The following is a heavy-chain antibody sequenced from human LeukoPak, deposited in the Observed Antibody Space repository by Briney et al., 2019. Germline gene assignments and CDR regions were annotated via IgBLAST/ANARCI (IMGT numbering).Heavy chain of an antibody. CDR1: GYTFADYY. D-gene: IGHD4-11*01. V-gene: IGHV1-2*02. CDR3: ARVSTSRNRLWLDP. Sequence: ASVKVSCKSSGYTFADYYIHRVRQAPGPGLEWMGWRNPKSGGKNSAQRFQGRGPMPRDTSNSTAYTELGRLRFDDTAVYYCARVSTSRNRLWLDPWGQPTLVTVSS. CDR2: RNPKSGGK. J-gene: IGHJ5*02.